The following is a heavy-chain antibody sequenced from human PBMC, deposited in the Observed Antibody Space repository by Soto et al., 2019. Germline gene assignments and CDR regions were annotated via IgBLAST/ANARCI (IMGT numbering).Heavy chain of an antibody. V-gene: IGHV3-30-3*01. J-gene: IGHJ4*02. CDR3: AREKSSQWLASADY. CDR2: IAYDGSSD. D-gene: IGHD6-19*01. Sequence: PGGSLRRSCAASRFTFINHTMHWVRQAPGKGLEWVAVIAYDGSSDYYADSGKGRCTIYTDISQTTLYLKMNSLKGEDTALSCCAREKSSQWLASADYWGKGT. CDR1: RFTFINHT.